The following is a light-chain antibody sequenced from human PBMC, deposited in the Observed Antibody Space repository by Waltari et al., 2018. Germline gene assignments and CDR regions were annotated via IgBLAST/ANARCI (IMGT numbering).Light chain of an antibody. CDR3: QQYDNYWT. V-gene: IGKV1-5*03. Sequence: DIQMTQSPSTLSASVGDRVNITCRASQSITNWLAWYQQKPGKAPNLLIYKASNLESGVPSRFSGSGSATEFTLTISSLQPDDFATYYCQQYDNYWTFGQGTKVEIK. J-gene: IGKJ1*01. CDR1: QSITNW. CDR2: KAS.